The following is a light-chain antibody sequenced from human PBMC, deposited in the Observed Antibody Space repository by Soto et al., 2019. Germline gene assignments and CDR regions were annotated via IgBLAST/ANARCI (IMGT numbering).Light chain of an antibody. Sequence: DIQMTQSPSTLSASVGDRVTITCRASQSISSWLAWYQQKPGKDPKLLIYKASSLESGVPSRFSGSRSGTQFHLPISSLQPDYLATYYCQQFNDYPSPFGQQTRVEIQ. CDR2: KAS. CDR1: QSISSW. CDR3: QQFNDYPSP. V-gene: IGKV1-5*03. J-gene: IGKJ1*01.